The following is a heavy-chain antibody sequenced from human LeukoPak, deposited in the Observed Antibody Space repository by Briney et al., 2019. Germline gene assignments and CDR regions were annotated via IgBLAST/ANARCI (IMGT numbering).Heavy chain of an antibody. J-gene: IGHJ4*02. CDR1: GPSISSHY. CDR2: ISYSGSS. V-gene: IGHV4-59*11. Sequence: SETLSLTCTVSGPSISSHYWRWTRQPPGKGLEWIGYISYSGSSDYNPSLKSRVTISVDTSKNQFYLRLRSVTAADTGVYYCARAGEDTISSQVLAYWGQGTLVTVSS. CDR3: ARAGEDTISSQVLAY. D-gene: IGHD6-6*01.